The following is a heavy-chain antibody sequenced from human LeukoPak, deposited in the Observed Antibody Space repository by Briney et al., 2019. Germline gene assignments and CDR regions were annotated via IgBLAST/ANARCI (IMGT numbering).Heavy chain of an antibody. CDR2: IRTKSEGATT. CDR1: GFTVSDFW. Sequence: GGSLRLSCAASGFTVSDFWMIWVRQAPGRGLEWVGHIRTKSEGATTQYAAPVKGRFTVSRDDSKNTVYLQIDSLQSDDTAVYYCVKRWFDPWGQGALVTVSS. J-gene: IGHJ5*02. V-gene: IGHV3-15*01. CDR3: VKRWFDP.